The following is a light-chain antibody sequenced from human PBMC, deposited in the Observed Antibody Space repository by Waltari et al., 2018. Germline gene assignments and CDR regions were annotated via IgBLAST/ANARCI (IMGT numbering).Light chain of an antibody. V-gene: IGKV1-39*01. J-gene: IGKJ2*01. CDR1: QNILNF. CDR2: AAT. CDR3: QQSYSTPYT. Sequence: DIQMTQSTSSLTAAVGDRVTITCRPSQNILNFLNWYQQKPGKAPRLLIYAATTLQTGVPARFSGNRSGTDFTLTIRDLQPEDFATYSCQQSYSTPYTFGQGTKMEI.